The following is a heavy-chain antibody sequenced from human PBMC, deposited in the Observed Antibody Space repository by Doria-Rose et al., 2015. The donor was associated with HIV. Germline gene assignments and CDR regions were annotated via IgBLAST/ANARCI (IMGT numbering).Heavy chain of an antibody. CDR1: GVSLSSPGMG. J-gene: IGHJ4*02. CDR3: ARIKSSRWYHKYYFDF. D-gene: IGHD6-13*01. CDR2: IFSDDER. V-gene: IGHV2-26*01. Sequence: SGPVLVKPTETLTLTCTVSGVSLSSPGMGVSWIRQSPGKALEWLANIFSDDERSYNPSLKSRLTISRGTSKSQVVLTMTDMDPVDTATYYCARIKSSRWYHKYYFDFWGQGTLVIVSA.